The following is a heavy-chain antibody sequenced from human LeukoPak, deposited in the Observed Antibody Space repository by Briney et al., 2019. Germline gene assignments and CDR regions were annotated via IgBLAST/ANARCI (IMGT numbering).Heavy chain of an antibody. CDR2: VSSDGINT. D-gene: IGHD3-3*01. V-gene: IGHV3-23*01. Sequence: PGRTLRLSCAASGFTVTSYGMSWVRQAPGKGLEWVSAVSSDGINTYYTDSLKGRFTISKDNSKNTLFLQMHSLPAEDTAVYYCAKPFGFLEWLYGGYFDSWGQGTLVTVSS. CDR3: AKPFGFLEWLYGGYFDS. CDR1: GFTVTSYG. J-gene: IGHJ4*02.